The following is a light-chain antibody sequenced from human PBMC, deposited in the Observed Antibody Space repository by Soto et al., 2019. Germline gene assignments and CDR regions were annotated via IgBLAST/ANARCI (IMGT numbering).Light chain of an antibody. Sequence: QSALTQPDSVSGSPGQSINISCTGTSSDVGGYNSVSWYQQHPGKAPKLMIYEVSRRPSGVSNRFSGSKSANTASLTISGLQAEDEADYDCSSFTTSTTYGFGTGTKVTVL. CDR2: EVS. J-gene: IGLJ1*01. V-gene: IGLV2-14*03. CDR1: SSDVGGYNS. CDR3: SSFTTSTTYG.